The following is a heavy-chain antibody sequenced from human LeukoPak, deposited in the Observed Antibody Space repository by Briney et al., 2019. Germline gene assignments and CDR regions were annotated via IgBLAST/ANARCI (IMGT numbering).Heavy chain of an antibody. V-gene: IGHV3-23*01. Sequence: GGSLRLSCAASGFTFSGYAMNWVRQAPGKGLEWVAVIRSSGDSAYYADFVKGRFTISRDNSKNTLYLQMNSLRAEDTAVYYCAKGYYASGSSLSAFDSWGQGTLVTVSS. CDR1: GFTFSGYA. D-gene: IGHD3-10*01. J-gene: IGHJ4*02. CDR2: IRSSGDSA. CDR3: AKGYYASGSSLSAFDS.